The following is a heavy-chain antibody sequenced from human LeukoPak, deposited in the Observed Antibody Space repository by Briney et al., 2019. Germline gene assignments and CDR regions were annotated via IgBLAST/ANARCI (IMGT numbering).Heavy chain of an antibody. J-gene: IGHJ5*02. V-gene: IGHV1-46*01. D-gene: IGHD2-15*01. CDR2: INPRGGST. Sequence: GASVKVSCKASGYTFTRYFMHWMRPAPGQGPEWMGIINPRGGSTEYSHKFQGRVTMTRDMSTSTVYMELSSLRSEDTAVYYCARGGGVGYCSGGSCFSQGYWFDPWGQGTLVTVSS. CDR3: ARGGGVGYCSGGSCFSQGYWFDP. CDR1: GYTFTRYF.